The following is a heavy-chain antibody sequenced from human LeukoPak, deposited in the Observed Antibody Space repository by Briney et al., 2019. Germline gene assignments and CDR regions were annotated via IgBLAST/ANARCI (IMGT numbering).Heavy chain of an antibody. V-gene: IGHV3-15*01. Sequence: GGSLRLSCAVSGFTFSHAWMSWVRQGPGEGLEWVGRIKSKTDGGTTEYAAPVKGRFAISRDYSENTLYLPMNRLKTEDTAVYYCTVDTNTDSQYYWGQGTLVTVSS. CDR3: TVDTNTDSQYY. CDR1: GFTFSHAW. D-gene: IGHD2-8*01. J-gene: IGHJ4*02. CDR2: IKSKTDGGTT.